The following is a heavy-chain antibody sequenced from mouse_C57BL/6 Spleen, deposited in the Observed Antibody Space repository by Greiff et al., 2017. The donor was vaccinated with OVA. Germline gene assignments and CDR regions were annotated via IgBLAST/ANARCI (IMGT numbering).Heavy chain of an antibody. CDR2: IDPEDGET. Sequence: VQLQQSGAELVKPGASVKLSCTASGFNIKDYYMPWVKQRTEQGLEWIGRIDPEDGETKYAPKFQGKATITADTSSNTAYLQLSSLTSEDTAVYYCAFYYGSSYEAMDYWGQGTSVTVSS. CDR3: AFYYGSSYEAMDY. V-gene: IGHV14-2*01. J-gene: IGHJ4*01. CDR1: GFNIKDYY. D-gene: IGHD1-1*01.